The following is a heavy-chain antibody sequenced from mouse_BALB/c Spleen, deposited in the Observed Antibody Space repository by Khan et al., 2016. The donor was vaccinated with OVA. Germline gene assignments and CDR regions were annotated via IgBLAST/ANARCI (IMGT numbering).Heavy chain of an antibody. CDR1: GFTFNTYA. CDR3: VRPQWGPFAY. Sequence: EVQLVESGGGLVQPTGSLKLSCAASGFTFNTYAMNWVRQAPGKGLEWIARISSTNNNYATYYAASVKDRITISRDDPQSMLYLPMNNLKTADTAMYYWVRPQWGPFAYWGRGTLVTVSA. V-gene: IGHV10-1*02. J-gene: IGHJ3*01. CDR2: ISSTNNNYAT.